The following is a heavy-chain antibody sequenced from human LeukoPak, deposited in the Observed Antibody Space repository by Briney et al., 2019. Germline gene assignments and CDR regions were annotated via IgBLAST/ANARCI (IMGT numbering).Heavy chain of an antibody. CDR3: AKDGSLWEYYYGSGSRRAYNWFDP. J-gene: IGHJ5*02. CDR2: ISGSGGGT. CDR1: GFTFSSYA. D-gene: IGHD3-10*01. V-gene: IGHV3-23*01. Sequence: PGGSLRLSCAASGFTFSSYAMSWVRQAPGKGLEWVSAISGSGGGTYYADSVKGRFTISRDNSKNTLYLQMNSLRAVDTAVYYCAKDGSLWEYYYGSGSRRAYNWFDPWGQGTLVTVSS.